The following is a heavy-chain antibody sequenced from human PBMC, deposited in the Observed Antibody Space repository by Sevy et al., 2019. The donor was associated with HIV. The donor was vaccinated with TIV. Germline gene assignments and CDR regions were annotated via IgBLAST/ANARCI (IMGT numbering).Heavy chain of an antibody. J-gene: IGHJ4*02. CDR2: ISGSGNTI. V-gene: IGHV3-11*01. CDR3: ARAGGSWALRY. Sequence: GGSLRLSCAASGLIFSDYYMSWIRQAPGKGLEWVSYISGSGNTIYYTDSVKGRFTISRDNAKDSLYLQMNSLRAEDTAVYYCARAGGSWALRYWGQRSLVTVSS. D-gene: IGHD1-26*01. CDR1: GLIFSDYY.